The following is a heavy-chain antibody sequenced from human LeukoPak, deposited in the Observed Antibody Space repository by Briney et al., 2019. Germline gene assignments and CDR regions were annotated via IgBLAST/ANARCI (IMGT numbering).Heavy chain of an antibody. J-gene: IGHJ4*02. CDR1: GFTFR. Sequence: GGSLRLSCAASGFTFRMSWVRQAPGKGLEWVANIKEDGSEKYYGDSVKGRFTISRDNAKNSLYLGMNSLRVEDTAVYYCARDSSGYQWGQGTLVTVSS. CDR2: IKEDGSEK. V-gene: IGHV3-7*01. CDR3: ARDSSGYQ. D-gene: IGHD3-22*01.